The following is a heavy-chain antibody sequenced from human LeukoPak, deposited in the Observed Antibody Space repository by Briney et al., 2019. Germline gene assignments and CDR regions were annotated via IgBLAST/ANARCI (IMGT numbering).Heavy chain of an antibody. CDR1: GFIFSNAY. J-gene: IGHJ6*02. V-gene: IGHV3-15*01. Sequence: GGSLRLSCAASGFIFSNAYMKWVRQAPGKGLEWVGRIKSKTDGGTTDYAAPVKGRFTISRDDSKNTLYLQMNSLKTEDTAVYYCTTDWIKGAVAGNYYYYGMDVWGQGTTVTVSS. CDR3: TTDWIKGAVAGNYYYYGMDV. D-gene: IGHD6-19*01. CDR2: IKSKTDGGTT.